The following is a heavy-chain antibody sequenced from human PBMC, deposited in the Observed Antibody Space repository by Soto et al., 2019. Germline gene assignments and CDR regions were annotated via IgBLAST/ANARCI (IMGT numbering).Heavy chain of an antibody. V-gene: IGHV4-4*02. J-gene: IGHJ5*02. CDR2: IYHSGIT. CDR3: ARGGDIAAAGATWFDP. CDR1: GGSISSSNW. Sequence: QVQLQESGPGLVKPSGTLSLTCAVSGGSISSSNWWSWVRQPPGKGLEWIGEIYHSGITNYNPSLKRRVTISVDKSKNQFSLKLSSVTAADTAVYYCARGGDIAAAGATWFDPWGQGTLVTVSS. D-gene: IGHD6-13*01.